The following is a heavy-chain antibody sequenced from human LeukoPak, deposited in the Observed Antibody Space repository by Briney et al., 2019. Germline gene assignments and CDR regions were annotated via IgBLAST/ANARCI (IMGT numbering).Heavy chain of an antibody. CDR2: INPYNGNT. D-gene: IGHD6-19*01. V-gene: IGHV1-18*01. CDR3: ARIAVAATWNFDF. J-gene: IGHJ4*02. CDR1: GYTFNNFE. Sequence: ASVKASCKASGYTFNNFEISWVRQAPGQGLEWMGWINPYNGNTISAQKLQGRVTMTTDTSTSTAYMELRSLRSDDTAVYYCARIAVAATWNFDFWGQGTLVTVSS.